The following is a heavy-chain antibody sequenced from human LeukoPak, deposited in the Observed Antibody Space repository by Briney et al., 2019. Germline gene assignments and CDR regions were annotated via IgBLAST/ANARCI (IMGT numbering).Heavy chain of an antibody. CDR1: GFTFSDYY. D-gene: IGHD3-22*01. CDR2: ISSSGSTI. V-gene: IGHV3-11*04. CDR3: ARYYYDSSGYLYYYYMDV. Sequence: PGGSLRLSCAASGFTFSDYYMSWNRQAPGKGLEWVSYISSSGSTIYYADSVKGRFTIPRDNAKNSLYLQMNSLRAEDTAVYYCARYYYDSSGYLYYYYMDVWGKGTTVTVSS. J-gene: IGHJ6*03.